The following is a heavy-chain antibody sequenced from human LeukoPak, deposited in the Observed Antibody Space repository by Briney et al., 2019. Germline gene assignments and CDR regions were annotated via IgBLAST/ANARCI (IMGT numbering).Heavy chain of an antibody. CDR3: AKWGDYDVLTGYYVSDY. CDR1: GFTFSNYA. J-gene: IGHJ4*02. CDR2: ITGSGGNT. V-gene: IGHV3-23*01. Sequence: GGSLRLSCAASGFTFSNYAMSWVRQAPGKGLEWVSAITGSGGNTYYADSVKGRFTISRDNSKNTVFLQMNSLRAKDTAVYYCAKWGDYDVLTGYYVSDYWGQGTLVTVSS. D-gene: IGHD3-9*01.